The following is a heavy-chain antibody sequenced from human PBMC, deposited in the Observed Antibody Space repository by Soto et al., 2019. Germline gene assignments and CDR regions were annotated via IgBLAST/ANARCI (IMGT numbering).Heavy chain of an antibody. CDR2: ISAYNGNT. Sequence: QVQLVQSGAEVKKPGASVKVSCKASGYTFTSYGISWVRQAPGQGLEWMGWISAYNGNTNYAQKLQGIVTMTTDTSTSTAYMDLSSLRSDDTAVYYCARDLKRDSSGSEFDYWGQGTLVTVSS. CDR3: ARDLKRDSSGSEFDY. J-gene: IGHJ4*02. D-gene: IGHD3-22*01. CDR1: GYTFTSYG. V-gene: IGHV1-18*01.